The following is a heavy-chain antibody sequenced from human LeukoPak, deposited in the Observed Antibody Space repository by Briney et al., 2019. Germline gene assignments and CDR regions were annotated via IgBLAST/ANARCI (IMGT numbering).Heavy chain of an antibody. Sequence: ASVKVSCKASGYTFTGYYMHWVRQAPGQGLEWMGWINPNSGGTNYAQKFQGRVTMTRDTSTSTAYMELSRLRSDDTAVYYCARGAMVRGVSADAFDIWGQGTMVTVSS. CDR1: GYTFTGYY. J-gene: IGHJ3*02. CDR3: ARGAMVRGVSADAFDI. V-gene: IGHV1-2*02. CDR2: INPNSGGT. D-gene: IGHD3-10*01.